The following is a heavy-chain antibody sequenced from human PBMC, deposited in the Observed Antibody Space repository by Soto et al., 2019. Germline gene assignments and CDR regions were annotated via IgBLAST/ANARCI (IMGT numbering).Heavy chain of an antibody. J-gene: IGHJ6*02. V-gene: IGHV6-1*01. CDR3: ARAEQHLVPGYYGMDV. CDR1: GDSVSSNSAA. D-gene: IGHD6-13*01. Sequence: SQTLSLTCAISGDSVSSNSAAWNWISQSPSRGLEWLGRTYYTSKWYNDYAVSVKSRITINPATSKNQFSQQLDSVTPEDTAVYYSARAEQHLVPGYYGMDVWGQGTTVTVSS. CDR2: TYYTSKWYN.